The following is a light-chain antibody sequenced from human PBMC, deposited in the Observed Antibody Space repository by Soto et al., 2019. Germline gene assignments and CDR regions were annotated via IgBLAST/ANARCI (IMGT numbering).Light chain of an antibody. Sequence: ETVLTQSPATLSLSPGERATLSCRASQSVSSYLAWYQQKPGQAPRLLIYDTSNRATSIPARFTGSGSGTDFTLTISSLEPEDFAVYYCQQGSNWPCTFGQGTKVEIK. J-gene: IGKJ2*02. CDR1: QSVSSY. CDR2: DTS. V-gene: IGKV3-11*01. CDR3: QQGSNWPCT.